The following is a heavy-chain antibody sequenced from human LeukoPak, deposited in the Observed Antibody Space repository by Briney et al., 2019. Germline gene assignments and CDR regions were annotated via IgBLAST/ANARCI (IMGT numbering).Heavy chain of an antibody. CDR1: GDSITNYF. CDR3: ARWGEHSALRANAFDI. CDR2: GHYTGST. V-gene: IGHV4-59*01. Sequence: SETLSLTCIVSGDSITNYFWNWIRQPPGKGLEWIWFGHYTGSTFYNPSLNSRVTLSVDTSKNQFSLKLNSVTAADTAVYYCARWGEHSALRANAFDIWGQGTMVTVSS. D-gene: IGHD3-10*01. J-gene: IGHJ3*02.